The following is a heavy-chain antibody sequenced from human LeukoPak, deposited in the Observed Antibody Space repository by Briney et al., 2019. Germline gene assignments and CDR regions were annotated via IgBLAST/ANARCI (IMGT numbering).Heavy chain of an antibody. D-gene: IGHD2-15*01. CDR1: GGSVSSGSYY. J-gene: IGHJ4*02. V-gene: IGHV4-39*01. Sequence: PSETLSLTCTVSGGSVSSGSYYWSWIRQPPGKGLEWIGNIYYSGSTSYDPSLKSRVTISVDTSKNQFSLKLSSVTAADTAVYYCARHESIIVVVAARGFDYWGQGTLVTVSS. CDR2: IYYSGST. CDR3: ARHESIIVVVAARGFDY.